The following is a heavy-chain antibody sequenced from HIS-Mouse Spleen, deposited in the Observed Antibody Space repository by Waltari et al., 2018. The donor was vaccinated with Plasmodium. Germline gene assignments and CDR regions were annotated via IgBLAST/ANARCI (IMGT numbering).Heavy chain of an antibody. J-gene: IGHJ4*02. CDR2: ISYDGSNK. V-gene: IGHV3-30*18. Sequence: GVVQPGRSLRLSCAASGFTFSSSGMHWVRQAPGKGLEWVAVISYDGSNKYYADSVKGRFTISRDNSKNTLYLQMNSLRAEDTAVYYCAKDRRSSSWYVDYWGQGTLVTVSS. D-gene: IGHD6-13*01. CDR3: AKDRRSSSWYVDY. CDR1: GFTFSSSG.